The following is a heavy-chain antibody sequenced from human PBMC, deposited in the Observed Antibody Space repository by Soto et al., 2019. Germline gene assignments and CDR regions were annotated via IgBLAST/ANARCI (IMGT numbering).Heavy chain of an antibody. Sequence: EVQLVESGGGLVQPGGSLRLSCAASGFTFSSYWMHWARQAPGKGLLWVSRINSDGSHTIYADSVEGRFTISRDNAKNTLYLQMNSLRAEDTAVYYCARLGYSSGWDYWGKGTLVTVSS. CDR3: ARLGYSSGWDY. CDR2: INSDGSHT. CDR1: GFTFSSYW. V-gene: IGHV3-74*01. D-gene: IGHD6-19*01. J-gene: IGHJ4*02.